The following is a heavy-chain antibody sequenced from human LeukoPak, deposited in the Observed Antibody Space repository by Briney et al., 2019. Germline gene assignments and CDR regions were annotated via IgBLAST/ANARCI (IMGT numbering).Heavy chain of an antibody. V-gene: IGHV4-4*09. J-gene: IGHJ6*03. CDR1: GGSISSYY. D-gene: IGHD6-6*01. CDR2: IYTSGST. Sequence: SETLSLTCTVSGGSISSYYWSWIRQPPGKGLEWIGYIYTSGSTNYNPSLKSRVTISVDTSKNQFSLKLCSVTAADTAVYYCARLASTRIAARTKSYYYYYMDVWGKGTTVTVSS. CDR3: ARLASTRIAARTKSYYYYYMDV.